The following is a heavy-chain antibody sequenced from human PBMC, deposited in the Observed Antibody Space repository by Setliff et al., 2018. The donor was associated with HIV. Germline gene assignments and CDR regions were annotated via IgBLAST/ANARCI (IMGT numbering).Heavy chain of an antibody. D-gene: IGHD1-1*01. CDR2: ISGSGGNT. CDR3: ASARIPTGGTSTSFDY. CDR1: GFTFSSYA. J-gene: IGHJ4*02. V-gene: IGHV3-23*01. Sequence: PGGSLRLSCTASGFTFSSYAMSWVRQAPGKGLEWVSIISGSGGNTYYADSVKGRFTISRDNSKNTLYLQMNSLRAEDMAVYYCASARIPTGGTSTSFDYWGQGTLVTVS.